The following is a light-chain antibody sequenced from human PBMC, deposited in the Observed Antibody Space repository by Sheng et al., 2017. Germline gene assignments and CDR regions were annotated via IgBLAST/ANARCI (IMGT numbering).Light chain of an antibody. CDR2: EVN. J-gene: IGLJ2*01. CDR1: SSDVGGYNY. Sequence: QSALTQPPSASGSPGQSVTISCTGTSSDVGGYNYVSWYQQPPGKAPKLIIYEVNKRPSGVPDRFSGSKSGNTASLTVSGLQAEDEADYYCSSYVGTTNVIFGGGTTLTVL. V-gene: IGLV2-8*01. CDR3: SSYVGTTNVI.